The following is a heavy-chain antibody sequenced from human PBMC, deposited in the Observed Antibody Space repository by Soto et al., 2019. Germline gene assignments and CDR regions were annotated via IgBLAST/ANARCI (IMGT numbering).Heavy chain of an antibody. CDR2: INPSGGST. CDR3: ASSRPSGYSSGWYGTSRPNPHY. V-gene: IGHV1-46*03. J-gene: IGHJ4*02. Sequence: QVQLVQSGAEVKKPGASVKVSCKASGYTFTSYYMHWVRQAPGQGLEWMGIINPSGGSTSYAQKFQGRVTMTRDTSTSTVYMELSSLRSEDTAVYYCASSRPSGYSSGWYGTSRPNPHYWGQGTLVTVSS. CDR1: GYTFTSYY. D-gene: IGHD6-19*01.